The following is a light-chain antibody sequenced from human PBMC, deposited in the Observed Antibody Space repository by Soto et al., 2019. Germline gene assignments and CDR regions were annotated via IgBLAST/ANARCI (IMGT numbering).Light chain of an antibody. Sequence: QSALTQPASVSGSPGQSITISCTGTSSDVGSYNLVSWYQQHPGKAPKLIIYEVSKRPSGVSNRFSGSRSGNTASLTISGLQAEDEADYCCCSYAGGRTLVFGGGTQLTVL. V-gene: IGLV2-23*02. CDR3: CSYAGGRTLV. CDR1: SSDVGSYNL. J-gene: IGLJ2*01. CDR2: EVS.